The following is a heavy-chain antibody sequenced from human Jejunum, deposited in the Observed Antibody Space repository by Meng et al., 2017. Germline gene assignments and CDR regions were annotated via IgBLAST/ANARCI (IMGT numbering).Heavy chain of an antibody. CDR3: ATRRGGVIDR. CDR1: GFTFRDYY. D-gene: IGHD3-16*01. V-gene: IGHV3-11*04. Sequence: VQRVGSGAGVVKPGASLSLSCGASGFTFRDYYMSWIRQAPGKGLEWVSYIGNSGSAMYYAHSVKGRFTITRDNAKNSLYLQMNSLRAEDTAVYYCATRRGGVIDRWGRGTLVTVSS. J-gene: IGHJ5*02. CDR2: IGNSGSAM.